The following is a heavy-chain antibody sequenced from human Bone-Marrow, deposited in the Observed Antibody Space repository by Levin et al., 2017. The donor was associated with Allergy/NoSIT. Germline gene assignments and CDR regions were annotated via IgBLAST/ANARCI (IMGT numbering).Heavy chain of an antibody. V-gene: IGHV3-21*01. CDR3: AGGRIGDGRVANREAVDS. D-gene: IGHD2/OR15-2a*01. J-gene: IGHJ3*02. Sequence: GGSLRLSCTVSGFTFSLYSMNWVRQAPGKGLEWVSSISSSGTDMYNADSVKGRFTISRDNSKNSLNLQMSSLRAEDTAVYYCAGGRIGDGRVANREAVDSWGQGTMVTASS. CDR2: ISSSGTDM. CDR1: GFTFSLYS.